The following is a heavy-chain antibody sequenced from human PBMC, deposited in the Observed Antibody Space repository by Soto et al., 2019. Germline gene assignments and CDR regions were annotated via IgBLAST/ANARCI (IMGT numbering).Heavy chain of an antibody. CDR2: MYYSGST. V-gene: IGHV4-59*08. CDR1: GDSISSYN. CDR3: ARTLQLASATDYYYYMDV. D-gene: IGHD1-1*01. Sequence: XXTLSLACSVSGDSISSYNWSWIPQPPGKGLEWLGSMYYSGSTKSNPSLSSRVTISVDTSKNQLSLKLRSVTAADTAAYFCARTLQLASATDYYYYMDVWGTGATVTVSS. J-gene: IGHJ6*03.